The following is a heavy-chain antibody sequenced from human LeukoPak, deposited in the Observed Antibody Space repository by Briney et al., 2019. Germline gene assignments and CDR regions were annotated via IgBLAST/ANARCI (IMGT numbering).Heavy chain of an antibody. V-gene: IGHV3-30*02. J-gene: IGHJ4*02. Sequence: GGSLRLSCAASGFTFSSYGMHWVRQAPGKGLEWVAFIRYDGSNKYYADSVKGRFTISRDNSKNTLYLQMNSLRAEDTAVYYCARLLGGYSNYGWYFDYWGQGTLVTVSS. CDR3: ARLLGGYSNYGWYFDY. D-gene: IGHD4-11*01. CDR2: IRYDGSNK. CDR1: GFTFSSYG.